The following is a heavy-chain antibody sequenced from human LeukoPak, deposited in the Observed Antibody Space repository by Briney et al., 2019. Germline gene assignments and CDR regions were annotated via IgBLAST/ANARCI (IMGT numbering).Heavy chain of an antibody. CDR1: GGSISSSSYY. Sequence: KPSETLPLTCTVSGGSISSSSYYWGWIRQPPGKGLEWIGSIYYSGSTYYNPSLKSRVTISVDTSKNQFSLKLSSVAAADTAVYYCARAAAAGTFPFDYWGQGTLVTVSS. V-gene: IGHV4-39*01. D-gene: IGHD6-13*01. J-gene: IGHJ4*02. CDR2: IYYSGST. CDR3: ARAAAAGTFPFDY.